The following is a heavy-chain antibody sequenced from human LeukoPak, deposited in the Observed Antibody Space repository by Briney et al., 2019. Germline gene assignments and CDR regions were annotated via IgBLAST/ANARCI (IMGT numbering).Heavy chain of an antibody. J-gene: IGHJ4*02. Sequence: SGSLSLTCAVSGDSISSSNYWSWVRQPPGKGLEWIGEISHSGSTNYNPSLESRFTISVDKSKNQFSLKLNSVTAADKAIYFCARVTGTTPFDYWGQGILVTVSS. CDR2: ISHSGST. V-gene: IGHV4-4*02. D-gene: IGHD1-1*01. CDR1: GDSISSSNY. CDR3: ARVTGTTPFDY.